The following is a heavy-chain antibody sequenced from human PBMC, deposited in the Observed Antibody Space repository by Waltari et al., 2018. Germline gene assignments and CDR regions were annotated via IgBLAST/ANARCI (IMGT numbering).Heavy chain of an antibody. Sequence: QIQLVQSGAEVVKPGASVRVSCKSSNYMFSSFGIAWVRQAPGQGCEWVGWSSTYKGKTQYAQKFQDRVVMTTDTYTSTASMELRSLTSEDTAVYYCVRGVDGTSWFFDYWGQGTPVTVSS. CDR2: SSTYKGKT. CDR1: NYMFSSFG. V-gene: IGHV1-18*04. D-gene: IGHD3-10*01. J-gene: IGHJ4*02. CDR3: VRGVDGTSWFFDY.